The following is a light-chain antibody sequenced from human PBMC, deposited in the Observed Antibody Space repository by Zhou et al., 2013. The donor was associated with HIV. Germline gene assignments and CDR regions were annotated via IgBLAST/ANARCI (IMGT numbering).Light chain of an antibody. Sequence: AIRMTQSPSSLSASTGDRVALTCRASQDVAIYLAWYQQKPGGAPKLLVYAASTLQDGVPSRFNGSGSGTEFTLTINSLQPDDFATYYCQHYHSYPWSFGQGTTVELK. V-gene: IGKV1-8*01. J-gene: IGKJ1*01. CDR1: QDVAIY. CDR2: AAS. CDR3: QHYHSYPWS.